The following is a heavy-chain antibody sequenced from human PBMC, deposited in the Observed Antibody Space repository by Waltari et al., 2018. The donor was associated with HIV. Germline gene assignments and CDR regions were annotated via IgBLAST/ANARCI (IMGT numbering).Heavy chain of an antibody. CDR1: GYIFNNYD. CDR3: ARAVNAVGAPHWFAP. D-gene: IGHD1-26*01. CDR2: MNPNRRNT. V-gene: IGHV1-8*01. Sequence: QVQLVQSGAEVKQPGASVKVSCKASGYIFNNYDINWVRQATGQGLEWMGWMNPNRRNTGYAQKFQGRVTMTRDTSITTAYMELSSLKSEDTAVYYCARAVNAVGAPHWFAPWGQGTLVTVSS. J-gene: IGHJ5*02.